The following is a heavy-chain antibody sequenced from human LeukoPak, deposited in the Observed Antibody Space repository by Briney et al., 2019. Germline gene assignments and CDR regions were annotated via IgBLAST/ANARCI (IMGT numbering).Heavy chain of an antibody. CDR3: ARDVLAAGATGTFDI. CDR1: GFTFSSYA. J-gene: IGHJ3*02. Sequence: PGGSLRLSCAASGFTFSSYAMHWVRQAPGKGLEWVANIKQDGSEKYYVDSVKGRFTISRDNAKTSLYLQMNSLRAEDTAVYYCARDVLAAGATGTFDIWGQGTMVTVSS. V-gene: IGHV3-7*03. D-gene: IGHD1-14*01. CDR2: IKQDGSEK.